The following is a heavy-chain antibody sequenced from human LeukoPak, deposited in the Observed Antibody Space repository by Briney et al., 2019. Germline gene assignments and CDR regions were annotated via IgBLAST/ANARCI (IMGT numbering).Heavy chain of an antibody. Sequence: HAGSLRLSCAASGFSLRSAEMNWVRQAPGKGPEWVAHINSADNVQYYSDSVRGRFTMSRDNAKDLLFLQMNSLRDDDTADYYCARDTVNGPFVISLDLWGQGVLVTVSS. CDR1: GFSLRSAE. CDR3: ARDTVNGPFVISLDL. V-gene: IGHV3-48*03. D-gene: IGHD2-8*01. J-gene: IGHJ5*02. CDR2: INSADNVQ.